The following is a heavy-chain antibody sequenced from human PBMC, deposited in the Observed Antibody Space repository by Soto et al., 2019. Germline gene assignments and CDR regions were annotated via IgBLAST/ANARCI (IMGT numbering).Heavy chain of an antibody. V-gene: IGHV4-61*01. J-gene: IGHJ4*02. CDR3: ARSYDSCSGSTNYFDY. CDR1: GGSVSSGSYY. CDR2: IYYSVST. D-gene: IGHD3-3*01. Sequence: PSETLSLTCTVSGGSVSSGSYYWSWIRQPPGKGLEWIGYIYYSVSTNYNPSLKSRVTISVDTSKNQFSLKLSSVTAADTAVYYCARSYDSCSGSTNYFDYWGQGALVTVSS.